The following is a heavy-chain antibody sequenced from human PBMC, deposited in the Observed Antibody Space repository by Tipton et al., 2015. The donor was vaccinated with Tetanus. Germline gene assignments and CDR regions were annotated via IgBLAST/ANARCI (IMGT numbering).Heavy chain of an antibody. D-gene: IGHD5-18*01. CDR3: VRGRGLGAYSFGFEY. CDR2: IYQTDST. CDR1: GGLITTGGYS. Sequence: LRLSCTVSGGLITTGGYSWGWIRQPPGQGLEWIGYIYQTDSTYYSPSLRSRLTISINRSKNQFSLKLTPVTAADTAVYYCVRGRGLGAYSFGFEYWGRGTHVSVSS. J-gene: IGHJ4*02. V-gene: IGHV4-30-2*01.